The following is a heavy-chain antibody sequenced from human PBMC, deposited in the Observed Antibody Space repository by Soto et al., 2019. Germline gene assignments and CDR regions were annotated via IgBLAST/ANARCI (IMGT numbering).Heavy chain of an antibody. V-gene: IGHV3-73*01. Sequence: EVLLVESGGGLVQSAGSLKLSCEASGFVFKDSSIHWVRQASGKGLEWVGRIRDRAYNYATAYAASVKGRFTISRDDSNNKAYLQMDSLKTEDTAIYYCTRLISAAQDYWGQGTLVTVSS. D-gene: IGHD3-10*01. CDR2: IRDRAYNYAT. J-gene: IGHJ4*02. CDR3: TRLISAAQDY. CDR1: GFVFKDSS.